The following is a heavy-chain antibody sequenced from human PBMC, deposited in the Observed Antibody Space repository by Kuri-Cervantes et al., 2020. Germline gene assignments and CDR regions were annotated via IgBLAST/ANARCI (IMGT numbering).Heavy chain of an antibody. CDR2: IYSGGST. CDR3: ASDYSGSSFY. V-gene: IGHV3-53*01. Sequence: GESLRLSCAASGFTVSSNYMSWVRQAPGKGLEWVSAIYSGGSTYYADSVKGRFTISRDNSKNTLYLQMNSLRAEDTAVYYCASDYSGSSFYWGQGTLVTVSS. D-gene: IGHD1-26*01. CDR1: GFTVSSNY. J-gene: IGHJ4*02.